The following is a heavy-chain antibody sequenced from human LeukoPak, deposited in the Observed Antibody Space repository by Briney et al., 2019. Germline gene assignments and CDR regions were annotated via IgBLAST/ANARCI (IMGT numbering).Heavy chain of an antibody. CDR2: IYTSGST. Sequence: SETLSLTCTVSGGSISSYYWSWIRQPAGKGLEWIGRIYTSGSTNYNPSLKSRVTMSVDTSKNQFSLKLSSVTAADTAVYYCASPSNYGSGSQLNYWGQGTLVTVSS. D-gene: IGHD3-10*01. V-gene: IGHV4-4*07. CDR1: GGSISSYY. J-gene: IGHJ4*02. CDR3: ASPSNYGSGSQLNY.